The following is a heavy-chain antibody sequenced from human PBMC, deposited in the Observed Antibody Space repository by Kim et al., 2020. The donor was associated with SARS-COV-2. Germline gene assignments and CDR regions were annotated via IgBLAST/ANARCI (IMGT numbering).Heavy chain of an antibody. J-gene: IGHJ4*01. D-gene: IGHD3-3*01. CDR1: GYTFTAYY. CDR3: ASQTTYYDYWHDPYTGFD. Sequence: ASVKVSCKASGYTFTAYYIHWLRQAPGQGLEWMGRLNPLSGGTNYAQNFQGRVTMSRDTSITTAFLELSGLTSDDTAVYYCASQTTYYDYWHDPYTGFD. CDR2: LNPLSGGT. V-gene: IGHV1-2*06.